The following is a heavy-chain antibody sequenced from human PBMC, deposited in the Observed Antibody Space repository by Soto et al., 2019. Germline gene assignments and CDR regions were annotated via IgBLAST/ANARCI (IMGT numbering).Heavy chain of an antibody. D-gene: IGHD6-13*01. Sequence: SETLSLTCTVYGGSISSYYWSWIRQPPGKGLEWIGYIYYSGSTNYNPSLKSRVTISVVTSKNQFSLKLSSVSVAVTAVYYCGSISAAGTGVDYYYGMDVWGQGTTVNVSS. CDR2: IYYSGST. CDR1: GGSISSYY. V-gene: IGHV4-59*01. J-gene: IGHJ6*02. CDR3: GSISAAGTGVDYYYGMDV.